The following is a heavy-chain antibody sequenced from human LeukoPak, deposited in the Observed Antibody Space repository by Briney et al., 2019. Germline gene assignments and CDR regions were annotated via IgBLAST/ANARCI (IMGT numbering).Heavy chain of an antibody. CDR2: INHGGST. CDR3: ARRRRSTYYYDSSGPPRGNWFDP. CDR1: GGSFSGYY. Sequence: PSETPSLTCAVYGGSFSGYYWSWIRQPPGKGLEWIGEINHGGSTNYNPSLKSRVTISVDTSKNQFSLKLSSVTAADTAVYYCARRRRSTYYYDSSGPPRGNWFDPWGQGTLVTVSS. J-gene: IGHJ5*02. V-gene: IGHV4-34*01. D-gene: IGHD3-22*01.